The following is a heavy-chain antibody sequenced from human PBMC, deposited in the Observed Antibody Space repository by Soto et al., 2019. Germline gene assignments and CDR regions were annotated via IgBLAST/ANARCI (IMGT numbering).Heavy chain of an antibody. V-gene: IGHV6-1*01. J-gene: IGHJ5*02. CDR2: TYYRSKWYN. CDR1: GDSVSSNSAA. Sequence: SQTLSLACASSGDSVSSNSAAWNWIRQSPSRGLEWLGRTYYRSKWYNDYAVSVKSRITINPDTSKNQFSLQLNSVTPEDTAVYYCARDRGYCSGGSCFNWFDPWGQGTLVTVSS. D-gene: IGHD2-15*01. CDR3: ARDRGYCSGGSCFNWFDP.